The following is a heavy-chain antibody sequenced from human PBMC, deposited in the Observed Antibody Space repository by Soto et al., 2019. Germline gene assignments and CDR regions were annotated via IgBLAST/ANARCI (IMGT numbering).Heavy chain of an antibody. CDR3: ARESLSIAAAGTKWFDP. D-gene: IGHD6-13*01. CDR1: GFTFSSYW. J-gene: IGHJ5*02. V-gene: IGHV3-7*01. CDR2: IKQDGSEK. Sequence: GGSLRLSCAASGFTFSSYWMSWVRQAPGKGLEWVANIKQDGSEKYYVDSVKGRFTISRDNAKNSLCLQMNSLRAEDTAVYYCARESLSIAAAGTKWFDPWGQGTLVTVSS.